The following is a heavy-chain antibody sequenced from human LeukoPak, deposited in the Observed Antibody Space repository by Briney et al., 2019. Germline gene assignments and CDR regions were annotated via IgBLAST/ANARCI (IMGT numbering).Heavy chain of an antibody. J-gene: IGHJ4*02. Sequence: PGGSLRLSCAASGFTFSSYGMHWVRQAPGKGLEWVAFIRYDGSNKYYADSVKGRFTISRDNSKNTLYLQMNSLRAEDTAVYYCFSYSSGWYANYWGQGTLVTVSS. CDR3: FSYSSGWYANY. D-gene: IGHD6-19*01. CDR1: GFTFSSYG. V-gene: IGHV3-30*02. CDR2: IRYDGSNK.